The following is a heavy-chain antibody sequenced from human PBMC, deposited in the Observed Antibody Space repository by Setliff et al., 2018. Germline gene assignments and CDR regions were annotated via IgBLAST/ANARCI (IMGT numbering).Heavy chain of an antibody. V-gene: IGHV4-4*08. CDR1: GGSISSDY. J-gene: IGHJ4*02. CDR2: IYSSGST. CDR3: ARTYYYASGRSGYYYDSSGYSPNFFDY. D-gene: IGHD3-22*01. Sequence: PSETLSLTCTVSGGSISSDYWSWIRQPPGKGLEWIGYIYSSGSTKYNPSLKSRVTISVDTSKNQFSLKLNSVTAADTAIYYCARTYYYASGRSGYYYDSSGYSPNFFDYWGQRTLVTASS.